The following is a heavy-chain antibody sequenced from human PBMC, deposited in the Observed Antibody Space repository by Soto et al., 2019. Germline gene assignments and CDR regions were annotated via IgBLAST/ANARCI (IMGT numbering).Heavy chain of an antibody. CDR1: GYTFTSFD. CDR3: ARIGGGTAPH. V-gene: IGHV1-8*02. J-gene: IGHJ4*02. D-gene: IGHD1-1*01. Sequence: QVQLVQSEAEVKEPGASVKVSCKASGYTFTSFDINWVRQATGHGPEWLGWMRPANGETGYAQRFQGRVTMTRDTSINTAYLVLRSLRSEDTAVYYCARIGGGTAPHWGRGTLVTVSS. CDR2: MRPANGET.